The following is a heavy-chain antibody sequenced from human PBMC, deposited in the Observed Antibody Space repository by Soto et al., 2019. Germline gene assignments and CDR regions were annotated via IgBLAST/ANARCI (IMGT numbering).Heavy chain of an antibody. Sequence: GGSLRLSCAASGFTFSSYGMHWVRQAPGKGLEWVAVISYDGSNKYYADSVKGRFTISRDNSKNTLYLQMNSLRAEDTAIYFCAKHAGSVRREPESYFDFWGQGTQVTVSS. CDR3: AKHAGSVRREPESYFDF. D-gene: IGHD6-19*01. CDR1: GFTFSSYG. V-gene: IGHV3-30*18. J-gene: IGHJ4*02. CDR2: ISYDGSNK.